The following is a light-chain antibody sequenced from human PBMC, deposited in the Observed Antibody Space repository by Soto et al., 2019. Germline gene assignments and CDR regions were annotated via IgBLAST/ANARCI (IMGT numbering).Light chain of an antibody. J-gene: IGKJ2*01. Sequence: EIVLTQSPGTLSLSPGERATLSCRASQSVSSSYLAWYQQKPGLAPRLLIYSASTRATGIPDRFSGSGSGTDLTINISRLEPEDFAVYYCQLYDNSLYTFGQGTKLEIK. CDR1: QSVSSSY. CDR3: QLYDNSLYT. CDR2: SAS. V-gene: IGKV3-20*01.